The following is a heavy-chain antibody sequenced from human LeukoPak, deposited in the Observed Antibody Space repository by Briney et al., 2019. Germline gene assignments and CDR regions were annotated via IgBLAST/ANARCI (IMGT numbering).Heavy chain of an antibody. D-gene: IGHD6-13*01. CDR2: IYYSGST. CDR1: GDSMRSYY. Sequence: SSETLSLTCTVSGDSMRSYYWSWIRQPPGKGLEWIGYIYYSGSTNYNPSLKSRVTISVDTSKNQFSLKLSSVTAADTAVYYCARERGSSWDWGQGTLVTVSS. J-gene: IGHJ4*02. CDR3: ARERGSSWD. V-gene: IGHV4-59*01.